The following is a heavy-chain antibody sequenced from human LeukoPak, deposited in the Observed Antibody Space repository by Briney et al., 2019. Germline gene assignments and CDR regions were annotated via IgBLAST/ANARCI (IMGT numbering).Heavy chain of an antibody. V-gene: IGHV1-3*01. J-gene: IGHJ2*01. CDR2: INAGNGNT. CDR1: GYTFTSYA. CDR3: ARPIGYNSGGFDL. Sequence: GASVKVSCKASGYTFTSYAMHWVRQAPGQRLEWMGWINAGNGNTKYSQNFQGRVTSTRDTSASTAYVELSSLRSEDTAVYYCARPIGYNSGGFDLWGRGTLVTVSS. D-gene: IGHD6-19*01.